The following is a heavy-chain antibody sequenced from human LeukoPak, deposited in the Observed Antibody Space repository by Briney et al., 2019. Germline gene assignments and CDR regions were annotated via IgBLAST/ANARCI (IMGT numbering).Heavy chain of an antibody. Sequence: GGSLRLSCAASGFTFSSYAMHWVRQAPGKGLEWVAVISYDGSNKYYADSVKGRFTISRDNSKNTLYLQMNSLRAEDTAVYYCAKDTFPYYDSSGYFTPPDYWGQGTLVTVSS. CDR3: AKDTFPYYDSSGYFTPPDY. CDR2: ISYDGSNK. CDR1: GFTFSSYA. D-gene: IGHD3-22*01. J-gene: IGHJ4*02. V-gene: IGHV3-30*04.